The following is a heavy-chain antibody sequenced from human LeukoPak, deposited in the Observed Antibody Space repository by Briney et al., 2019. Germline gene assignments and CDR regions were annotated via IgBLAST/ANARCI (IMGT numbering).Heavy chain of an antibody. J-gene: IGHJ4*02. CDR2: IKWDGADV. V-gene: IGHV3-9*01. D-gene: IGHD3-22*01. CDR1: GLTFEDYA. Sequence: GGSLRLSCATSGLTFEDYAMHWVRQAPGKGLEWVSGIKWDGADVAYADSVQGRFTISRDNAKNSLYLQMNNLRVEDTASYYCAKGKSPYYYDSSAFYPYWGQGTLVTVSS. CDR3: AKGKSPYYYDSSAFYPY.